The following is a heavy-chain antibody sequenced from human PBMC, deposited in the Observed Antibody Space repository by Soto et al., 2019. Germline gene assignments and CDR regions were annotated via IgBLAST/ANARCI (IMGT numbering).Heavy chain of an antibody. J-gene: IGHJ4*02. Sequence: PSETLSLTCAVSGGSISSGGYSWSWIRQPPGKGLEWIGYINHSGSTYYNPSLKSRVTISVDRSKNQFSLKLTSVTAADTAVYYCARDKITGLFDYWGQGTLVTVSS. CDR2: INHSGST. CDR1: GGSISSGGYS. V-gene: IGHV4-30-2*01. D-gene: IGHD2-8*02. CDR3: ARDKITGLFDY.